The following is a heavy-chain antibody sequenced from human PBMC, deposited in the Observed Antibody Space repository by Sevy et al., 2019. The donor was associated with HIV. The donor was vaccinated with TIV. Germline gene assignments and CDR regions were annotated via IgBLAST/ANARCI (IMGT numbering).Heavy chain of an antibody. CDR1: GYTFTGYY. V-gene: IGHV1-2*02. J-gene: IGHJ6*02. CDR3: ARAGSSWYEDGYYGMDV. D-gene: IGHD6-13*01. Sequence: ASVKVSCKASGYTFTGYYMHWARQAPGQGLEWMGWINPNSGGTNYAQKFQGRVTMTRDTSISTAYMELSRLRSDDTAVYYGARAGSSWYEDGYYGMDVWGQGTTVTVSS. CDR2: INPNSGGT.